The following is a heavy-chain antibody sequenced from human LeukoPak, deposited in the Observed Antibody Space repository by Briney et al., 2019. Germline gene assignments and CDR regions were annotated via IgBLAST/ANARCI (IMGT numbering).Heavy chain of an antibody. V-gene: IGHV4-4*07. CDR3: ARESGWHTGRRNYYYYYGMDV. Sequence: SETLSLTCTVSGGSISSYYWSWIRQPAGKGLEWIGRIYTSGSTNYNPSLKSRVTISVDTSKNQFSLKLSSVTAADTAVYYCARESGWHTGRRNYYYYYGMDVWGQGTTVTVSS. D-gene: IGHD6-19*01. CDR2: IYTSGST. CDR1: GGSISSYY. J-gene: IGHJ6*02.